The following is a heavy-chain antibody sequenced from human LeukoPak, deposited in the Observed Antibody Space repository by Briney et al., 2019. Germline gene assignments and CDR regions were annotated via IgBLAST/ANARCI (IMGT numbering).Heavy chain of an antibody. Sequence: GASVKVSCKASGYTFTGYYMHWVRQAPGQGLEWMGWINPNSGGTNYAQKFQGRVTMTRDTSISTAYMELSRLRSDDTAVYYCARDGGDIVLMVYAYYLDYWGQGTLVTVSS. CDR1: GYTFTGYY. V-gene: IGHV1-2*02. CDR3: ARDGGDIVLMVYAYYLDY. J-gene: IGHJ4*02. D-gene: IGHD2-8*01. CDR2: INPNSGGT.